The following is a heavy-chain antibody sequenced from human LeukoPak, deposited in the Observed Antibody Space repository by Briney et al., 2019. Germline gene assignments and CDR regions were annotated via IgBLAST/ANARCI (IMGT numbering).Heavy chain of an antibody. V-gene: IGHV1-18*01. D-gene: IGHD6-13*01. CDR3: ARTSSTWYGGVGDY. Sequence: GASVKVSCKASGYTFTSYGIRWVRQAPGQALEYMGWISAYNGNTKNAQNLQGRVTMTTDTSTSTAYMELRSLRSDDTAVYYCARTSSTWYGGVGDYWGQGTLVTVSS. J-gene: IGHJ4*02. CDR2: ISAYNGNT. CDR1: GYTFTSYG.